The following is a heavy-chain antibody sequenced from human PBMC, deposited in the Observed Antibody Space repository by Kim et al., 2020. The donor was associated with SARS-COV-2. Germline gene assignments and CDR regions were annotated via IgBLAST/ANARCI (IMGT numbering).Heavy chain of an antibody. V-gene: IGHV1-2*05. CDR2: T. D-gene: IGHD1-20*01. J-gene: IGHJ4*02. CDR3: AREGITGDLDY. Sequence: TNYAQKFQGRVTMTRDTSISTAYMELSRLRSDDTVVYYCAREGITGDLDYWGQGTLVTVSS.